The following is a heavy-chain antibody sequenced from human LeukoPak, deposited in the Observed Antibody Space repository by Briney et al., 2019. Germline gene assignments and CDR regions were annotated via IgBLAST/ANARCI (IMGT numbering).Heavy chain of an antibody. CDR1: GFTFDTYA. CDR2: ISGNGGST. Sequence: GGSLRRSCAASGFTFDTYAMYWVRQAPGKGLEWVSLISGNGGSTYYADSVKGRFTISRDNSKNSLSLQMNSLRTEDTALYYCVKGVPYGSGSYYNPNYYYYMDVWGKGTTVTVSS. J-gene: IGHJ6*03. D-gene: IGHD3-10*01. V-gene: IGHV3-43*02. CDR3: VKGVPYGSGSYYNPNYYYYMDV.